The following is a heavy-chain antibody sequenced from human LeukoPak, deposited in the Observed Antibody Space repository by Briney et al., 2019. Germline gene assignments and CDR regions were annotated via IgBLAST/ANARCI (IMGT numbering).Heavy chain of an antibody. V-gene: IGHV3-11*01. CDR2: LSPGGGTI. D-gene: IGHD6-19*01. J-gene: IGHJ4*02. CDR3: TIGRDIAVAGPGGYFDH. CDR1: GFTFSDYH. Sequence: GGSLRLSCAASGFTFSDYHMNWIRQAPGKGLAWLSYLSPGGGTIYFADSVRGRFTISRDNAKNSLYLQMNSLTADDTAVYYCTIGRDIAVAGPGGYFDHWGQGTLVTVSS.